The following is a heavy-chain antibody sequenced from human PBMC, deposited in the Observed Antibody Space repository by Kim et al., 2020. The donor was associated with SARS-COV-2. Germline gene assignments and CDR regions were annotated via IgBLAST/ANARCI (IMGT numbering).Heavy chain of an antibody. J-gene: IGHJ4*02. Sequence: VSVKSRITNNPDTSKNQFSLQLNSVTPEDTAVYYCARDKGREMATVHFDYWGQGTLVTVSS. CDR3: ARDKGREMATVHFDY. V-gene: IGHV6-1*01. D-gene: IGHD4-4*01.